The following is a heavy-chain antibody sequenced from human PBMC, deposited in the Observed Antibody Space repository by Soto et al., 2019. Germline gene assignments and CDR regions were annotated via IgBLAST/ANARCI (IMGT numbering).Heavy chain of an antibody. D-gene: IGHD4-17*01. Sequence: QMRLVQSGPAVKKPGTSVQVSCKASGFTFTSSAVQWVRQARGRRLVWIGWIVVGSGNTNYAQKFQERVTITRDMSTSTAYMEMSSLRSEDTAVYYCAADPADYGDYEYYYYSYGMDVWGQGTTVTVSS. V-gene: IGHV1-58*01. CDR1: GFTFTSSA. J-gene: IGHJ6*02. CDR3: AADPADYGDYEYYYYSYGMDV. CDR2: IVVGSGNT.